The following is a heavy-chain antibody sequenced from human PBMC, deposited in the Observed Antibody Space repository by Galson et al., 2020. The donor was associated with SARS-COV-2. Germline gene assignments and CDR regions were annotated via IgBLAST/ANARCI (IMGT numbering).Heavy chain of an antibody. J-gene: IGHJ4*02. CDR3: ARDDCSGGSCFPNY. D-gene: IGHD2-15*01. Sequence: SETLSLTCNVSGCSISSYYWSWIRQPAGKGLEWIGRFYTDGSTSYNPSLKSRVTMSVDTSKNHFSLRLKSVTAADTALYFCARDDCSGGSCFPNYWGQGTLVNVSS. V-gene: IGHV4-4*07. CDR2: FYTDGST. CDR1: GCSISSYY.